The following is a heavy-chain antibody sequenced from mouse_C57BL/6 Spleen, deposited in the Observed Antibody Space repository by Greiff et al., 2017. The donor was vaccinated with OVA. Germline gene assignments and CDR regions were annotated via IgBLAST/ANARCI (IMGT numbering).Heavy chain of an antibody. CDR1: GFTFSDYG. J-gene: IGHJ1*03. Sequence: EVQLVESGGGLVKPGGSLKLSCAASGFTFSDYGMHWVRQAPEKGLEWVAYISSGSSTTYYADTVKGRFTISRDNAKNTLFLQMTSLRSEDTAMDYCAREGDGYYEYFDVWGTGTTVTVSS. CDR2: ISSGSSTT. CDR3: AREGDGYYEYFDV. D-gene: IGHD2-3*01. V-gene: IGHV5-17*01.